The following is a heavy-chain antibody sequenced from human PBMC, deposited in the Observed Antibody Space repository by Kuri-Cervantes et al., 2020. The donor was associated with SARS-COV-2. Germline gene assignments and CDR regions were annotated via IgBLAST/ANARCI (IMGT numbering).Heavy chain of an antibody. CDR1: GFTFSNAW. CDR3: ARDPNANHNNWFDP. Sequence: ESLKISCAASGFTFSNAWMSWVRQAPGKGLEWIGYIYYSGSTYYNPSLKSRVTISIDRSNNQFSLKLSSVTAADTAVYYCARDPNANHNNWFDPWGQGTLVTVSS. D-gene: IGHD4/OR15-4a*01. J-gene: IGHJ5*02. V-gene: IGHV4-59*01. CDR2: IYYSGST.